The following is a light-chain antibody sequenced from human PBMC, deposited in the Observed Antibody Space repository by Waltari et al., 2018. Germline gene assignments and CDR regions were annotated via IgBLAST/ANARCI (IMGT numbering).Light chain of an antibody. CDR3: SSYAGSSNLI. CDR1: SSDIGSSKY. J-gene: IGLJ2*01. V-gene: IGLV2-8*01. Sequence: QSALTQPPSASGSPGQSVTISCTGTSSDIGSSKYVSWYQQHPPKAPKLMIYEVNKRPSGVPDRFSGSKPGNTASLTVSGLQADDEADYYCSSYAGSSNLIFGGGTKLTVL. CDR2: EVN.